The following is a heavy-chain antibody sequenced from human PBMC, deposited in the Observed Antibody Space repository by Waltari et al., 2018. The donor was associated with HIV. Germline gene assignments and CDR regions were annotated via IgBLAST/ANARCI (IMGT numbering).Heavy chain of an antibody. CDR3: VRDDPGYEPIDY. V-gene: IGHV3-21*02. CDR1: GFTFTQYT. Sequence: VRLMESGGGLGAPGGSLTISCAASGFTFTQYTMNWIRHIPGKGLEWLASISRDNRESYFIDSIKGRFTISRDNAANSVFLHMDRLRVDDTARYFCVRDDPGYEPIDYWGRGTLVTV. CDR2: ISRDNRES. D-gene: IGHD2-2*01. J-gene: IGHJ4*02.